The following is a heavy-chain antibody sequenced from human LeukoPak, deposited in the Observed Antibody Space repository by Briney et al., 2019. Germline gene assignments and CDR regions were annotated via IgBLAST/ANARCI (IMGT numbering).Heavy chain of an antibody. V-gene: IGHV3-7*03. Sequence: GGSLRLSCAPSGFTFRSYAMTWVRQAPGKGLEWVANIKQDGSEKYYVDSVKGRFTISRDNAKNSLYLQMNSLRAEDTAVYYCARGSHCSSTSCYTNYYYYMDVWGKGTTVTVSS. J-gene: IGHJ6*03. CDR2: IKQDGSEK. CDR1: GFTFRSYA. CDR3: ARGSHCSSTSCYTNYYYYMDV. D-gene: IGHD2-2*01.